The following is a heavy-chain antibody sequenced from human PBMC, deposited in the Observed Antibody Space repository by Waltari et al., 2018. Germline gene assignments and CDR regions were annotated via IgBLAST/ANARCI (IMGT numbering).Heavy chain of an antibody. D-gene: IGHD2-2*01. Sequence: QVQLQESGPGLVKPSETMSLTCPVSGYAISTGDYWDWLRQPPGKGLEWIGSIYHSGGSYSNPSLKSRVTISVDTSKNQFSLKLSSVTAADTAVYYCVRVVPANYFDYWGQGTLVTVSS. CDR3: VRVVPANYFDY. CDR2: IYHSGGS. CDR1: GYAISTGDY. J-gene: IGHJ4*02. V-gene: IGHV4-38-2*02.